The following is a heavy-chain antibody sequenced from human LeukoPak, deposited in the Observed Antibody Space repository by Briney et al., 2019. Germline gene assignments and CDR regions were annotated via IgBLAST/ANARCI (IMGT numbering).Heavy chain of an antibody. CDR3: AGDHSSGLYYFDY. Sequence: ASVKVSCRASGGTFSSYAISWVRQAPGQGLEWMGGIIPIFGTANYAQKFQNRVTITADESTRTAYMELSSLRSEDTAVYYCAGDHSSGLYYFDYWGQGTLVTVSS. D-gene: IGHD6-19*01. V-gene: IGHV1-69*13. CDR2: IIPIFGTA. J-gene: IGHJ4*02. CDR1: GGTFSSYA.